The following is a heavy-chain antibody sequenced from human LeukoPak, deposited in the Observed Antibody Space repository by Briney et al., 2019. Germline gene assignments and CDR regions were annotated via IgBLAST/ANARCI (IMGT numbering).Heavy chain of an antibody. D-gene: IGHD2-8*01. J-gene: IGHJ5*02. CDR3: AREMVEVKGWFDP. Sequence: KPSETLSLTCAVYGGSFSGYYWSWIRQHPGKGLEWIGYIYYSGSTYYNPSLKSRVTISVDTSKNQFSLKLSSVTAADTAVYYCAREMVEVKGWFDPWGQGTLVTVSS. CDR2: IYYSGST. V-gene: IGHV4-31*11. CDR1: GGSFSGYY.